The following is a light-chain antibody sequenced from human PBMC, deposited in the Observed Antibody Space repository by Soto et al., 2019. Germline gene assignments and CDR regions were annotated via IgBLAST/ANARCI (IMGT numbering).Light chain of an antibody. Sequence: DIQMTQSPSTLSAYVGSRVTITCRASQGIRTWLAWYQQKPGKAPKLLIYDASILKSGVPSRFSGSGSGTEFTLPISSVQPDDFATYYCQQYNSFSTFGQGTRVDLK. CDR3: QQYNSFST. CDR2: DAS. CDR1: QGIRTW. V-gene: IGKV1-5*01. J-gene: IGKJ1*01.